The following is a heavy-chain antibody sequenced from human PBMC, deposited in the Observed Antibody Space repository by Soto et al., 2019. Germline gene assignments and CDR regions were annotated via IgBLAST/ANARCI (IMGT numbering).Heavy chain of an antibody. Sequence: HPGGSLRLSCAASGFTFSSYWMSWVRQAPGKGLEWVANIKQDGSEKYYVDSVKGRFTISRDNAKNSLYLQMNSLRAEDTAVYYCARAESYCSSTSCLPYYFDYCGQGTLVTVSS. D-gene: IGHD2-2*01. CDR1: GFTFSSYW. J-gene: IGHJ4*02. CDR3: ARAESYCSSTSCLPYYFDY. CDR2: IKQDGSEK. V-gene: IGHV3-7*01.